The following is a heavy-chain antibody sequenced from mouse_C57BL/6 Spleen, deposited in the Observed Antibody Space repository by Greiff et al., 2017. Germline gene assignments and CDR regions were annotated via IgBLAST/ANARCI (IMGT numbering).Heavy chain of an antibody. V-gene: IGHV1-54*01. CDR2: INPGSGGT. CDR3: ARRVRGTMDY. J-gene: IGHJ4*01. CDR1: GYAFTNYL. Sequence: VQLKQSGAELVRPGTSVKVSCKASGYAFTNYLIEWVKQRPGQGLEWIGVINPGSGGTNYNEKFKGKATLTADKSSSTAYMQLSSLTSEDSAVYFCARRVRGTMDYWGQGTSVTVSS.